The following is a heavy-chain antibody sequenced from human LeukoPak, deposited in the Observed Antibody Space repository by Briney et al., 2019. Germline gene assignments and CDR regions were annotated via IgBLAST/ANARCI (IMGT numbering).Heavy chain of an antibody. CDR1: GFTFSNYW. D-gene: IGHD3-22*01. CDR3: ARDLGQYYDTSDNWFDP. V-gene: IGHV3-74*01. J-gene: IGHJ5*02. CDR2: INSDGINT. Sequence: GGSLRLSCAASGFTFSNYWMHWVRQAPGKGLVWVSRINSDGINTSYADSVKGRFTISRDNAKNTLNLQLNSLRAEDTAVYYCARDLGQYYDTSDNWFDPWGQGTLVTVSS.